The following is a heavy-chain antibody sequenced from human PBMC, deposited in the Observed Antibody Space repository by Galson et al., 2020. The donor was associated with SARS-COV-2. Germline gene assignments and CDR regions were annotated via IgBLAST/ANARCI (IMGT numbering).Heavy chain of an antibody. J-gene: IGHJ6*02. CDR2: ISSSSSYI. D-gene: IGHD5-18*01. CDR1: GFTFSSYS. CDR3: ARDLSDTAMVNYYYYGMDV. V-gene: IGHV3-21*01. Sequence: TGGSLRLSCAASGFTFSSYSMNWVRQAPGKGLEWVSSISSSSSYIYYADSVKGRFTISRDNAKNSLYLQMNSLRAEDTAVYYCARDLSDTAMVNYYYYGMDVWGQGTTVTVSS.